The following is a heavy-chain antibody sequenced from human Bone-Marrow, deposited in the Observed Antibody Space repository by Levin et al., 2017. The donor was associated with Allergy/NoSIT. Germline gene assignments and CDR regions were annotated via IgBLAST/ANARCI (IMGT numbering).Heavy chain of an antibody. CDR1: EFTFNNYA. V-gene: IGHV3-30*03. CDR2: IPYDGNKQ. CDR3: CGSLIPYTGYELYY. J-gene: IGHJ4*02. D-gene: IGHD5-12*01. Sequence: GGSLRLSCAASEFTFNNYAMHWVRQAPGKGLEWVAVIPYDGNKQYYAGSVKGRFTISRDNSKNTLYLQMNSLRTEDTAIYYCCGSLIPYTGYELYYWGQGTLVTGSS.